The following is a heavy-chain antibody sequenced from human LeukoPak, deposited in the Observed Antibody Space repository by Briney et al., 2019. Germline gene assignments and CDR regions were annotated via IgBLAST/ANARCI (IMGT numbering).Heavy chain of an antibody. Sequence: GASVKVSCKASGYTFTGYYMHWVRQAPGQGLEWMGRINPNSGGTDYAQKFQGRGTMTRDTSISTAYMELSRLRSDDTAVYYCAAGVVVAAIDYWGQGTLVTVSS. J-gene: IGHJ4*02. CDR1: GYTFTGYY. D-gene: IGHD2-15*01. V-gene: IGHV1-2*06. CDR2: INPNSGGT. CDR3: AAGVVVAAIDY.